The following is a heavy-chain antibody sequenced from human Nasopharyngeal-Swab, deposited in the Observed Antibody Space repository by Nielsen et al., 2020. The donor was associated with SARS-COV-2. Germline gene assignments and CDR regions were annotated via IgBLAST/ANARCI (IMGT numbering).Heavy chain of an antibody. CDR2: ISWDSGNI. D-gene: IGHD2-15*01. Sequence: SLKISWAASGFTFDDYAIHWGRQAPGRGLEWVSGISWDSGNIGYADSVKGRFTISRDNAKNSLYLQMNSLRAEDTALYYCVKDNLLRAFDLWGQGTMVTVSS. J-gene: IGHJ3*01. V-gene: IGHV3-9*01. CDR1: GFTFDDYA. CDR3: VKDNLLRAFDL.